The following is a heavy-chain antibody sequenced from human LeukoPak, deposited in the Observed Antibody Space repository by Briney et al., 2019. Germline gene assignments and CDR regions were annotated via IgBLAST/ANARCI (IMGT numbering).Heavy chain of an antibody. Sequence: ASVKVSCKTSGYTFTTYTIHWVRQAPGQRLEWMGWINAANGNTKYSQKFQGRVTVTRDTSASTAYMELSSLRSDDTAVYYCARSLVAVAGPVDYYGMDVWGQGTTVTVSS. CDR2: INAANGNT. D-gene: IGHD6-19*01. J-gene: IGHJ6*02. CDR1: GYTFTTYT. CDR3: ARSLVAVAGPVDYYGMDV. V-gene: IGHV1-3*01.